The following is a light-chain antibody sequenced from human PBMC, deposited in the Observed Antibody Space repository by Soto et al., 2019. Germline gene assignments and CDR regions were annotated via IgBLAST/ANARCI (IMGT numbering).Light chain of an antibody. J-gene: IGLJ2*01. CDR1: DIGSKS. Sequence: SYELTQPPSVAVAPGQTAKITCGGDDIGSKSVHWYQHKPGQAPVLVVHDNDDRPSEIPARFSGSNSGNTATLTISRVEAGDEADYYCQVWDRGSDLYVTFGGGTQLTVL. CDR2: DND. V-gene: IGLV3-21*02. CDR3: QVWDRGSDLYVT.